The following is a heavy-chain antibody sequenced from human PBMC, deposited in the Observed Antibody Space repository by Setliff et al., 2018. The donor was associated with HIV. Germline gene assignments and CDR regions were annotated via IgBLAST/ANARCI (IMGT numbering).Heavy chain of an antibody. V-gene: IGHV1-69*10. CDR1: GYPFSNFA. D-gene: IGHD6-19*01. CDR2: IIPFLDIA. J-gene: IGHJ3*02. CDR3: ARSGTHLEESRGSSGWVSAAFDI. Sequence: GASVKVSCKASGYPFSNFAISWVRQAPGQGLDWMGGIIPFLDIANSAQNFQGRVTITADESTSTGYMELSSLRSGDTAVYYCARSGTHLEESRGSSGWVSAAFDIWGQGTMVTVSS.